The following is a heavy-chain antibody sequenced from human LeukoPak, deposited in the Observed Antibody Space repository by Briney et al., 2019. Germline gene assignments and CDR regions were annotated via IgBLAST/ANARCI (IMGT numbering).Heavy chain of an antibody. J-gene: IGHJ2*01. Sequence: PGGSLRLSCAASGFTFSSYSMNWVRQAPGKGLEWVSSISSSSSYIYYADSVKGRFTISRDNAKNSLYLQMNSLRAEDTAVYYCARDGGGSGSYWIRKDWYFDLWGRGTLVTVSS. D-gene: IGHD1-26*01. CDR1: GFTFSSYS. V-gene: IGHV3-21*01. CDR2: ISSSSSYI. CDR3: ARDGGGSGSYWIRKDWYFDL.